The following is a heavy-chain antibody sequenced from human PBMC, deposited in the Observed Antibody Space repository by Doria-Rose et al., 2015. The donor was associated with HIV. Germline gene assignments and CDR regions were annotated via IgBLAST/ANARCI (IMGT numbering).Heavy chain of an antibody. CDR2: IFSDDER. J-gene: IGHJ4*02. CDR3: ARIKSSRWYHKYYFDF. D-gene: IGHD6-13*01. Sequence: SGPVLVKPTETLTLTCTVSGVSLSSPGMGVSWIRQPPGKALEWPANIFSDDERSYKTSLKSRLTISRGTSKSQAVLTMTDMDPVDTATYYCARIKSSRWYHKYYFDFWGQGTLVIVSA. V-gene: IGHV2-26*01. CDR1: GVSLSSPGMG.